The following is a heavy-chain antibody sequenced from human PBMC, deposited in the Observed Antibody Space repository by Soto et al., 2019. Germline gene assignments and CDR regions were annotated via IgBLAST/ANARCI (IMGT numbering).Heavy chain of an antibody. CDR1: GFTFSSYA. V-gene: IGHV3-30-3*01. CDR2: ISSDGSNK. J-gene: IGHJ6*02. CDR3: ARMASFYCSGGSCYPTYGMDV. D-gene: IGHD2-15*01. Sequence: QVQLVESGGGVVQPGRSLRLSCAASGFTFSSYAMHWVRQAPGKGLEWVAVISSDGSNKYYADSVKGRFTISRDNSKNTLYLQMKSLRAEDTAVYYCARMASFYCSGGSCYPTYGMDVWGQGTTVTVSS.